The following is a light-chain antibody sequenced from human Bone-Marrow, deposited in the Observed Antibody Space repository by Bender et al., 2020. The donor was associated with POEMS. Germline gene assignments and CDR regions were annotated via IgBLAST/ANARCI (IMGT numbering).Light chain of an antibody. V-gene: IGLV2-14*03. CDR1: SSDVGAYDY. Sequence: QSVLTQPASVSGSPGQSITISCSGTSSDVGAYDYVSWYQQHPGEAPKLMIFDVSDRPSGVPDRFSGSRSGSTASLTISGLQAEDEADYYYSSYTSTSAGVFGGGTKVTVL. J-gene: IGLJ3*02. CDR2: DVS. CDR3: SSYTSTSAGV.